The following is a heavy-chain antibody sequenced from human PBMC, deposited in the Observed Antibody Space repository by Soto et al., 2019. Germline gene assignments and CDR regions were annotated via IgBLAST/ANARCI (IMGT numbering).Heavy chain of an antibody. J-gene: IGHJ6*02. CDR1: GFTFSGYS. Sequence: GGSLRLSCAASGFTFSGYSMNWVRQAPGKGLEWVSSISSSSSYIHYADSVKGRFTISRDNAKNSLYLQMNSLRAEDTAVYYCAGTRVQQLVLPTAIYYYYYGMDVWGQGTTVTVSS. D-gene: IGHD6-13*01. CDR3: AGTRVQQLVLPTAIYYYYYGMDV. CDR2: ISSSSSYI. V-gene: IGHV3-21*01.